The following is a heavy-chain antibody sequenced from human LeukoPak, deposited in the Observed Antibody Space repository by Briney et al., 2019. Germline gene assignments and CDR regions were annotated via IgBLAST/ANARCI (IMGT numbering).Heavy chain of an antibody. J-gene: IGHJ3*01. Sequence: PGGSLRLSCAASGFTFSSYSMNWVRQAPGKGLEWVSYISSSSSTRYYADSVKGRFSISRDNAKNSLYLQMNSLRAEDTAVYYCARDWLAGNPYHAFDLWGKGTMVTVSS. CDR2: ISSSSSTR. V-gene: IGHV3-48*04. D-gene: IGHD3-22*01. CDR1: GFTFSSYS. CDR3: ARDWLAGNPYHAFDL.